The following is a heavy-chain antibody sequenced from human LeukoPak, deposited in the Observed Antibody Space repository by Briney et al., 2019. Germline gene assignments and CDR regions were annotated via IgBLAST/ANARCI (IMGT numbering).Heavy chain of an antibody. V-gene: IGHV3-30-3*01. Sequence: GGSLRLSCAASGFTFSSYAMHWVRQAPGKGLEWVAVISYDGSNKYYADSVKSRFTISRDNSKNTLYLQMNSLRGEDTAVYYCARATVAGMSGSDYWGQGTLVSVSS. CDR1: GFTFSSYA. J-gene: IGHJ4*02. D-gene: IGHD6-19*01. CDR3: ARATVAGMSGSDY. CDR2: ISYDGSNK.